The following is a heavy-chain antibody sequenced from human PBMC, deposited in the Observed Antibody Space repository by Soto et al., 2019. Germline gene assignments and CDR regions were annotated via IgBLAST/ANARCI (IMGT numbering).Heavy chain of an antibody. CDR1: GFTFSSYG. CDR2: ISYDGSNK. D-gene: IGHD6-13*01. CDR3: ANVAGTHYYYGMDV. J-gene: IGHJ6*02. Sequence: QVQLVESGGGVVQPGRSLRLSCAASGFTFSSYGMHWVRQAPGKGLEWVAVISYDGSNKYYVDSVKGRFTISRDNSKNTLYLQMNSLRAEDTAVYYCANVAGTHYYYGMDVWGQGTTVTVSS. V-gene: IGHV3-30*18.